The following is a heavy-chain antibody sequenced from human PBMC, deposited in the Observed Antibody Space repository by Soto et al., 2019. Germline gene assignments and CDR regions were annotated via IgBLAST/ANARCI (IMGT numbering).Heavy chain of an antibody. CDR3: ARLVYCSSTSCSVEYYYGMDV. CDR1: VYSFTSYW. Sequence: PGESLKISCKGSVYSFTSYWISWVRQMPGKGLEWMGRIDPSDSYTNYSPSFQGHVTISADKSISTAYLQWSSLKASDTAMHYCARLVYCSSTSCSVEYYYGMDVWGQGTTVTVSS. J-gene: IGHJ6*02. CDR2: IDPSDSYT. D-gene: IGHD2-2*01. V-gene: IGHV5-10-1*01.